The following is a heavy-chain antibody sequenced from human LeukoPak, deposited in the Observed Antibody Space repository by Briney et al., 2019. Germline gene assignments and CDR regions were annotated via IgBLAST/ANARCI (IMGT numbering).Heavy chain of an antibody. CDR1: GFAFSTYA. CDR2: ITGSGGNT. Sequence: GGSLRLSCAASGFAFSTYAMSWVRQAPGKGLKWFSAITGSGGNTYSADSVKGRFTISRDNSKNTVFPQMNSLRAEDTAVYYCAKWGDYDFLTGYYVSDCWGQGTLVTVSS. CDR3: AKWGDYDFLTGYYVSDC. V-gene: IGHV3-23*01. J-gene: IGHJ4*02. D-gene: IGHD3-9*01.